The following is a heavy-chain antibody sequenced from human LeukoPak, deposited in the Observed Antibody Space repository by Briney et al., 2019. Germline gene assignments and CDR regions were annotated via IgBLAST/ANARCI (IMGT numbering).Heavy chain of an antibody. J-gene: IGHJ4*02. D-gene: IGHD3-16*01. Sequence: PGGSLRLSCEASGFDFNNFEMNWVRQAPGKGLEWLSFISGSGGSIFYANSVKGRFTISRDNAENSLYLQMNSLRAEDTAVYYCVGGGLRYFDYWGPGTLVTVSS. CDR3: VGGGLRYFDY. CDR1: GFDFNNFE. CDR2: ISGSGGSI. V-gene: IGHV3-48*03.